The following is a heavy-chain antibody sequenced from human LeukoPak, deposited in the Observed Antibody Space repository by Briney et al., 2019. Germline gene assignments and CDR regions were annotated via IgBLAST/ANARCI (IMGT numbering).Heavy chain of an antibody. CDR1: GFTVSSNY. CDR2: MYTLGNT. D-gene: IGHD3-10*02. CDR3: AELGITMIGGV. V-gene: IGHV3-66*01. Sequence: GGSLRLSCAASGFTVSSNYMTWVRQAPGKGLEWVSVMYTLGNTYYADSVRGRFTISRDNSKNTLYLQMNSLRAEDTAVYYCAELGITMIGGVWGKGTTVTISS. J-gene: IGHJ6*04.